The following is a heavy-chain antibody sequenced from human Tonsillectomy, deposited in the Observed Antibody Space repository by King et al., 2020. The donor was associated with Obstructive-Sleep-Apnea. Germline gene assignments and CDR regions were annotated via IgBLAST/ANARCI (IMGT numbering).Heavy chain of an antibody. Sequence: VQLVESGGDLVQPGGSLRLSCAASGFTFNAYAMSWVRQAPGKGLEWVSTLNNTGGTTCSADSVRGRFPVSRDNSRNTLYLQMNSLRADDTAVYYCAKEPDGSGSYFADYWGQGTLVTVSS. CDR3: AKEPDGSGSYFADY. CDR1: GFTFNAYA. CDR2: LNNTGGTT. J-gene: IGHJ4*02. D-gene: IGHD3-10*01. V-gene: IGHV3-23*04.